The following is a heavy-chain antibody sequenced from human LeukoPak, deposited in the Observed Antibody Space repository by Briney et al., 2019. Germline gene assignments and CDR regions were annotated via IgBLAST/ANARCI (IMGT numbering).Heavy chain of an antibody. V-gene: IGHV1-69*13. D-gene: IGHD6-13*01. CDR2: IIPIFGTA. J-gene: IGHJ6*02. Sequence: GASVKVSCKASGYTFTNYYMHWVRQAPGQGLEWMGGIIPIFGTANYAQKFQGRVTITADESTSTAYMELSSLRSEDTAVYYCARVDSSSYYYYGMDVWGQGTTVTVSS. CDR3: ARVDSSSYYYYGMDV. CDR1: GYTFTNYY.